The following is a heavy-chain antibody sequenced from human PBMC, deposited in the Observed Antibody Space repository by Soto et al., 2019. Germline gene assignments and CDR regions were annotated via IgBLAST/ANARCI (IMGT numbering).Heavy chain of an antibody. J-gene: IGHJ5*02. CDR3: ARLLDSGYCSGGSCYSGWFDP. V-gene: IGHV1-18*04. Sequence: ASVKVSCKASGYTFTSYGISWVRQAPGQGXEWMGWISAYNGNTNYAQKLQGRVTMTTDTSTSTAYMELRSLRSDDTAVYYCARLLDSGYCSGGSCYSGWFDPWGQGTLVTVFS. D-gene: IGHD2-15*01. CDR2: ISAYNGNT. CDR1: GYTFTSYG.